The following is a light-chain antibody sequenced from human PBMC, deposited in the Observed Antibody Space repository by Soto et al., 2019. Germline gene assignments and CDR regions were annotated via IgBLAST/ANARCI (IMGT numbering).Light chain of an antibody. CDR3: QQYNKWPAEIT. J-gene: IGKJ5*01. V-gene: IGKV3-15*01. Sequence: EIVMTQSPATISVSPLAIPTLSCRSGQSVSSNLAWYQQKPGQAPRLLIYGASTRATGIPARFSGSGSGTEFTLIIRRLQSEDSGVYYCQQYNKWPAEITFGQGPRRAIK. CDR1: QSVSSN. CDR2: GAS.